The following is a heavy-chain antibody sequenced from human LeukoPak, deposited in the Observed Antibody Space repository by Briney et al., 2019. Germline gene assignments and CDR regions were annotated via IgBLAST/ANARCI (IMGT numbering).Heavy chain of an antibody. V-gene: IGHV3-66*01. CDR1: GFTVSSNY. Sequence: GGSLRLSCAASGFTVSSNYMSWVRQAPGKGLEWVSVIYSGGSTYYADSVKGRLTISRDSSKNTLYLQMNSLRAEDTAVYYCARDYYDSSGYYYDAFDIWGKGQWSPSLQ. J-gene: IGHJ3*02. CDR2: IYSGGST. D-gene: IGHD3-22*01. CDR3: ARDYYDSSGYYYDAFDI.